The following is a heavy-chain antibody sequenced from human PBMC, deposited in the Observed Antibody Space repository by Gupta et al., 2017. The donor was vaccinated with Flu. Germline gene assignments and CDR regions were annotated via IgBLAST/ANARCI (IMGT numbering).Heavy chain of an antibody. CDR3: AALPGDFSNWFRT. V-gene: IGHV1-69*06. D-gene: IGHD4-17*01. Sequence: QVQLVQSGPEVKKPGSSVKVSCTASGGTFSSGFSWVRQAPGQGLEWVGGFIPVFGTTKDAQTFQGRVIISADRSTNTVFMEVRSLRSEDTAVYYCAALPGDFSNWFRTWGQGTLVSVSS. CDR2: FIPVFGTT. J-gene: IGHJ5*02. CDR1: GGTFSSG.